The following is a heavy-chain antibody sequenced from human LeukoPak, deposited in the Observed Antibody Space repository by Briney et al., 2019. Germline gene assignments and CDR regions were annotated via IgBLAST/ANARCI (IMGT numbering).Heavy chain of an antibody. CDR1: GYTFTGYC. Sequence: ASVKVSCKASGYTFTGYCMHWVRQAPGQGLEWMGWINPNSGGTNYAQKFQGRVTMTRDTSISTAYMELSRLRSDDTAVYYCARFRFDYYDSSGTSNWFDPWGQGTLVTVSS. CDR2: INPNSGGT. CDR3: ARFRFDYYDSSGTSNWFDP. V-gene: IGHV1-2*02. J-gene: IGHJ5*02. D-gene: IGHD3-22*01.